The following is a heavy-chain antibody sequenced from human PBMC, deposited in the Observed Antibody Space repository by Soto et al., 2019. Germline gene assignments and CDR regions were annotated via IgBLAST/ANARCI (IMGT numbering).Heavy chain of an antibody. CDR3: VKDNGWGVIPVFYYCGY. Sequence: EVQLVESGGGLVQPGRSPRLSCAASGFSFGDYAMHWVRQAPGKGLEWVAGISWNGGSTGYADSVKGRFTISRDNAKNSMYLQMNSLRAEDTAFYYCVKDNGWGVIPVFYYCGYWGQGTRVTVSS. D-gene: IGHD2-2*01. J-gene: IGHJ4*02. CDR1: GFSFGDYA. CDR2: ISWNGGST. V-gene: IGHV3-9*01.